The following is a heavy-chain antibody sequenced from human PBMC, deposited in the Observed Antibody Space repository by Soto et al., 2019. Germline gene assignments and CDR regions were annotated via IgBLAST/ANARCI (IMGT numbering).Heavy chain of an antibody. CDR2: INHSGST. D-gene: IGHD2-15*01. CDR3: ARPSGDCSGGSCYSYYFDY. Sequence: ASETLSLTCAVYGGSFSGYYWSWIRQPPGKGLEWIGEINHSGSTNYNPSLKSRVTISVDTSKNQFSLKLSSVTAADTAVYYCARPSGDCSGGSCYSYYFDYWGQGTLVTVSS. J-gene: IGHJ4*02. CDR1: GGSFSGYY. V-gene: IGHV4-34*01.